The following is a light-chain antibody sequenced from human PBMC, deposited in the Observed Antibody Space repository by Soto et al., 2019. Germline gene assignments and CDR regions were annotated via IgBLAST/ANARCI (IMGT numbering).Light chain of an antibody. V-gene: IGKV3-20*01. CDR1: QSVGGSS. J-gene: IGKJ1*01. CDR2: GAF. Sequence: EIVLTQSPGTLSLSPGERATLSCRASQSVGGSSLAWYQQKPGKAPRLLIYGAFSRATGTPDRFSGSGSGTEFTLTISRLEPEDSAVYYCQEYGSSRTFGQGTKVEIK. CDR3: QEYGSSRT.